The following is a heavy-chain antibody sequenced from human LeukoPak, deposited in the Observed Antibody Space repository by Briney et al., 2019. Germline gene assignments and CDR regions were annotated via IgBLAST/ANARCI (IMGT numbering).Heavy chain of an antibody. Sequence: GGSLRLSCAASGFTFSSYAMSWVRQAPGKGLEWVSVIYSGGSTYYADSVKGRFTISRHNSKNTLYLQMNSLRAEDTAVYYCARDSGDEIFDYWGQGTLVTVSS. CDR2: IYSGGST. D-gene: IGHD3-10*01. V-gene: IGHV3-53*04. CDR1: GFTFSSYA. CDR3: ARDSGDEIFDY. J-gene: IGHJ4*02.